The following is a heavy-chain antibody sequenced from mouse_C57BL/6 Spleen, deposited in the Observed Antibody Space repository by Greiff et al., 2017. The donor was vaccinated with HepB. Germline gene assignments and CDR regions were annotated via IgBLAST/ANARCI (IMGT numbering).Heavy chain of an antibody. D-gene: IGHD2-4*01. J-gene: IGHJ4*01. Sequence: EVQLQQSVAELVRPGASVKLSCTASGFNIKNTYMHWVKQRPEQGLEWIGRIDPANGNTKYAPKFQGKATITADTSSNTAYLQLSSLTSEDTAIYYCARWEVMITTARTTYYAMDYWGQGTSVTVSS. CDR2: IDPANGNT. CDR3: ARWEVMITTARTTYYAMDY. V-gene: IGHV14-3*01. CDR1: GFNIKNTY.